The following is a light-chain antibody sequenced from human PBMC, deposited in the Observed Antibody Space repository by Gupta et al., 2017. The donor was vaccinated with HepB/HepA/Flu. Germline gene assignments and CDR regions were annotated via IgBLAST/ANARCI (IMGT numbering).Light chain of an antibody. Sequence: DVVMTQSPLSLPVTLGQPASISCRSSQGLVHSDGKTYLNWFHQRPGQSPRRLIYRASDRDSGVPDRFSGSGSGTNFTVKISKVEAEDVGIYYCMQGTHWPRTFGQGTKVEIK. V-gene: IGKV2-30*02. CDR3: MQGTHWPRT. CDR2: RAS. J-gene: IGKJ1*01. CDR1: QGLVHSDGKTY.